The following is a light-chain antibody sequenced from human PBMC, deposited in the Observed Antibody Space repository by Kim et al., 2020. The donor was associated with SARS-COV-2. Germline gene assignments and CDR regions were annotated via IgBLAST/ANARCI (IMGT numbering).Light chain of an antibody. CDR3: NSRDSSGNHLV. CDR1: SLRSYY. J-gene: IGLJ2*01. CDR2: GKN. V-gene: IGLV3-19*01. Sequence: ALGQTVRITCQGSSLRSYYASWYQKKPGQAPVLVIYGKNNRPSGIPDRFSGSSSGNTASLTITGAQAEDEADYYCNSRDSSGNHLVFGGGTQLTVL.